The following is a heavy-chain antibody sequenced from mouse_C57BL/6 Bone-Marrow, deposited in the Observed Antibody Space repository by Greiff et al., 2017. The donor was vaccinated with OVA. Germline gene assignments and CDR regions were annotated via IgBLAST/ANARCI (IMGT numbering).Heavy chain of an antibody. V-gene: IGHV1-5*01. CDR1: GYTFTSYW. D-gene: IGHD1-1*01. Sequence: EVQLQQSGTVLARPGASVKMSCKTSGYTFTSYWMHWVKQRPGQGLEWIGAINPGNSDTSYNQKLKGKAKLTAVKSASTAYMALSSLTNEDSAVYYCTRGITTVFDYWGQGTSLTVSS. CDR3: TRGITTVFDY. J-gene: IGHJ2*02. CDR2: INPGNSDT.